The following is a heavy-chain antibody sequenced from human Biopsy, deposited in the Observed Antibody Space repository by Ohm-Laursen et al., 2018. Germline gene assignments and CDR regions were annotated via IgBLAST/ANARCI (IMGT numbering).Heavy chain of an antibody. CDR3: ARLTGDPSY. CDR2: IYYTGHT. CDR1: GGSIKSYY. D-gene: IGHD7-27*01. J-gene: IGHJ4*02. V-gene: IGHV4-59*01. Sequence: GTLSLTCPVSGGSIKSYYWNWIRQSPGKGLEWIGFIYYTGHTNYNPSLKSRATISVGTSKNQFSLKVISVTAADTAVYYCARLTGDPSYWGQGTLVTVSS.